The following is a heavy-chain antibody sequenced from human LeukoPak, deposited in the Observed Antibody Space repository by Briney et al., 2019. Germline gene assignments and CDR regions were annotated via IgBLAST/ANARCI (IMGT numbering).Heavy chain of an antibody. V-gene: IGHV3-11*01. CDR1: GFTFSTYP. CDR2: ISSGGDTK. J-gene: IGHJ4*02. D-gene: IGHD3-10*01. Sequence: GGSLRLSCAASGFTFSTYPMSWVRQAPGKGLEWVSYISSGGDTKYYADSVKGRFTISRDNAKNSLYLQMNNLRAEDTAVYYRAREMGGDYGSGTFFDLWGQGNMVTVSS. CDR3: AREMGGDYGSGTFFDL.